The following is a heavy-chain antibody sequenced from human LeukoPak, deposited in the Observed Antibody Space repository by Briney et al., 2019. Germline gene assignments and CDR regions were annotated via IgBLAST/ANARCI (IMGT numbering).Heavy chain of an antibody. CDR3: AKDFPPYKYPLSLFDY. D-gene: IGHD3-10*01. Sequence: PGRSLRLSCAASGFTFSHYGVHWVRQAPGKGLEWVAVISYDGSNKYYADSVKGRFTISRDNSKNTLYLQMNSLRAEDTAVYYCAKDFPPYKYPLSLFDYWGQGTLVTVSS. CDR2: ISYDGSNK. CDR1: GFTFSHYG. J-gene: IGHJ4*02. V-gene: IGHV3-30*18.